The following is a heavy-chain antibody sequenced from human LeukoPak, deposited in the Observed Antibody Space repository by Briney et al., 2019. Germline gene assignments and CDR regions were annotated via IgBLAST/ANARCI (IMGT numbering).Heavy chain of an antibody. J-gene: IGHJ4*02. V-gene: IGHV4-59*01. CDR1: GGSISSYY. D-gene: IGHD3-22*01. CDR2: IYYSGST. Sequence: PSETLSLTCTVSGGSISSYYWSWIRQPPGKGLEWIGYIYYSGSTNYNPSLKSRVTISVDTSKNQFSLKPSSVTAADTAVYYCARGITMIVVVDWGQGTLVTVSS. CDR3: ARGITMIVVVD.